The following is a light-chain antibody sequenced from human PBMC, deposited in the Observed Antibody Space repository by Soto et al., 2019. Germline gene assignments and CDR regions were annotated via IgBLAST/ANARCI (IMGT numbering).Light chain of an antibody. CDR1: SSDVGSYNY. CDR3: SSYTTSTTQV. J-gene: IGLJ2*01. V-gene: IGLV2-14*01. CDR2: EVR. Sequence: QSALTQPASVSGSPGQSITISCTGTSSDVGSYNYVSWYQQHPGKAPKLMIYEVRNRPSGVSVRFSGSKSGKTASLTIFGLQAEDEADYYCSSYTTSTTQVFGGGTKLTVL.